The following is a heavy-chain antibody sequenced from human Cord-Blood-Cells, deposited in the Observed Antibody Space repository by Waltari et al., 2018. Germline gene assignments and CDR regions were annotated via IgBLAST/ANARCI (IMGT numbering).Heavy chain of an antibody. V-gene: IGHV4-34*01. Sequence: QVQLQQWGAGLLKPSETLSLTCAVYGGSFSGYYWSWTRQPPGKGLEWIGEINHSGSTNYNPSLKSRVTISVDTSKNQFSLKLSSVTAADTAVYYCASYDSSGYWFDPWGQGTLVTVSS. J-gene: IGHJ5*02. D-gene: IGHD3-22*01. CDR2: INHSGST. CDR1: GGSFSGYY. CDR3: ASYDSSGYWFDP.